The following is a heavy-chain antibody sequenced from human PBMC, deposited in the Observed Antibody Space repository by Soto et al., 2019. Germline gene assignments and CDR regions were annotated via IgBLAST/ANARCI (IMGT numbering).Heavy chain of an antibody. D-gene: IGHD5-12*01. CDR1: GGSICSNY. CDR2: IYYSGST. Sequence: EILSHPCPVSGGSICSNYLSWIRQPPGKGLEWIGYIYYSGSTNYNPSLKSRVTISVDTSKNQFSLKLSSVTAADTAVYYCAREGVAPYYYYGMDVWGQGTPVTVSS. CDR3: AREGVAPYYYYGMDV. J-gene: IGHJ6*02. V-gene: IGHV4-59*01.